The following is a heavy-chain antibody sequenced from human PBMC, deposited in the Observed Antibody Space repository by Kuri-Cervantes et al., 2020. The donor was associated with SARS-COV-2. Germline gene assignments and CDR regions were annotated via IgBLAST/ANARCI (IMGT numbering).Heavy chain of an antibody. CDR1: GFTFSSYG. Sequence: GESLKISCAASGFTFSSYGMHRVRQAPGKGLEWVAVISYDGSNKYYADSVKGRFTISRDNSKNTLYLQMNSLRAEDTAVYYCAKDQGDSYGISYFDYWGQGTLVTVSS. D-gene: IGHD5-18*01. V-gene: IGHV3-30*18. CDR2: ISYDGSNK. CDR3: AKDQGDSYGISYFDY. J-gene: IGHJ4*02.